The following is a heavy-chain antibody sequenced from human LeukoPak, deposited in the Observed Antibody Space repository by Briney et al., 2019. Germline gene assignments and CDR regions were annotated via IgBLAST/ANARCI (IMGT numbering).Heavy chain of an antibody. D-gene: IGHD3-10*01. J-gene: IGHJ4*02. CDR2: IRYDGSDK. CDR3: AKDITMVRGVITNYFDY. V-gene: IGHV3-30*02. Sequence: GGSLRLSCAAYGFTFSSYGMHWVRQAPGKGLEWVAFIRYDGSDKYYADSVKGRFTISRDNSKNTLYLQMYSLRAEDTAVYYCAKDITMVRGVITNYFDYWGQGTLVTVSS. CDR1: GFTFSSYG.